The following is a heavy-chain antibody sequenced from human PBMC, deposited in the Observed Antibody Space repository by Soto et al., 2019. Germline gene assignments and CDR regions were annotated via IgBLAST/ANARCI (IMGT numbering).Heavy chain of an antibody. V-gene: IGHV5-10-1*01. Sequence: GESLKISCKGSGYSFTSYWISWVRQMPGKGLEWMGRIDPSDSYTNYSPSFQGHVTIPADKSISTAYLQWSSLKASDTAMYYCARQNCSGGSCYSDFDYWGQGTLVTVSS. CDR3: ARQNCSGGSCYSDFDY. CDR1: GYSFTSYW. J-gene: IGHJ4*02. CDR2: IDPSDSYT. D-gene: IGHD2-15*01.